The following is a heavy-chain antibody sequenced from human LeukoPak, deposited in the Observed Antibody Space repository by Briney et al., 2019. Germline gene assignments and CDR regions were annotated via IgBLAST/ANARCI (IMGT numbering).Heavy chain of an antibody. CDR2: IIPIFGTA. V-gene: IGHV1-69*13. Sequence: ASVKVSCKASGGTFSSYAISWVRRAPGQGLEWMGGIIPIFGTANYAQKFQGRVTITADESTSTAYMELSSLRSEDTAVYYCARENEVCSSTSCYSDWGQGTLVTVSS. J-gene: IGHJ4*02. CDR1: GGTFSSYA. CDR3: ARENEVCSSTSCYSD. D-gene: IGHD2-2*01.